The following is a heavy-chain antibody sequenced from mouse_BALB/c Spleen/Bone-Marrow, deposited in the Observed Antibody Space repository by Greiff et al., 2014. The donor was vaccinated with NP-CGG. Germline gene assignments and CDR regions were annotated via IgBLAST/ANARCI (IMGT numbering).Heavy chain of an antibody. CDR2: IYPGNSDT. Sequence: EVKLVESGTVLARPGASVKMSCKASGYTFTSYWMHWVKQRPGQGLEWIGAIYPGNSDTSYNQKFKGKAKLTEVTSTSTAYMELSSLTNEDSAVYYCTRYYYRFSAWFAYWGQGTLVTVSA. J-gene: IGHJ3*01. CDR1: GYTFTSYW. D-gene: IGHD2-14*01. V-gene: IGHV1-5*01. CDR3: TRYYYRFSAWFAY.